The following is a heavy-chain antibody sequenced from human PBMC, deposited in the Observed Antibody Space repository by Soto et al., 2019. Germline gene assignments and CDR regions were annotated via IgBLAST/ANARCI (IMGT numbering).Heavy chain of an antibody. CDR2: INPNSGGT. J-gene: IGHJ4*02. V-gene: IGHV1-2*02. CDR1: VSTFPGYY. CDR3: AREEVAARPHYFDY. Sequence: GXSVKVSCKASVSTFPGYYMHWVRQAPGQGLEWMGWINPNSGGTNYAQKFQGRVTMTRDTSISTAYMELSRLTSDDTAVYYCAREEVAARPHYFDYWGQGTLVTVSP. D-gene: IGHD6-6*01.